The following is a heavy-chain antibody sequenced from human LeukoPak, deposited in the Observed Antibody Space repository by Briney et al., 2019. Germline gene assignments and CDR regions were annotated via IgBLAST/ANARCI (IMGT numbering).Heavy chain of an antibody. J-gene: IGHJ6*02. V-gene: IGHV4-59*08. D-gene: IGHD5-12*01. Sequence: SETLSLTCTVSGGSISSYYWSWIRQPPGKGLEWIGYIYYSGSTNYNPSLKSRVTISVDTSKNQFSLKLSSVTAADTAVYYCARRGGYDSHYYYGMDVWGQGTTVTVSS. CDR1: GGSISSYY. CDR3: ARRGGYDSHYYYGMDV. CDR2: IYYSGST.